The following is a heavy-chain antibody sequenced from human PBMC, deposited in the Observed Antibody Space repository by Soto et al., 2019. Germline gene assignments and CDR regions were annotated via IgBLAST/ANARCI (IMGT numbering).Heavy chain of an antibody. V-gene: IGHV3-72*01. CDR3: ARDLPVGTPAY. CDR1: GFTFSDHY. Sequence: EVQLVESGGGLVQPGGSLRLSCAASGFTFSDHYMDWVRQAPGKGLEWVGRSRDKAHSYTTEYAASVKGRFTISRDDSKNSLYLQMNSLKTEDTAVYYCARDLPVGTPAYWGQGTLVTFSS. CDR2: SRDKAHSYTT. D-gene: IGHD6-13*01. J-gene: IGHJ4*02.